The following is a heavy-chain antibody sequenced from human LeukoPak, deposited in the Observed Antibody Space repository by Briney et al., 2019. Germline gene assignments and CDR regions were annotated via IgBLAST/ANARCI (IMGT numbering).Heavy chain of an antibody. CDR3: ARVARSMSGSSEDC. Sequence: PSQTLSLTCTVSGGSISSGSHYWNWIRQPAGKGLEWIGRIYTSGSTNYNPSLKSRVTISVDTSKNQFSLKLNSVTAADTAVYYCARVARSMSGSSEDCWGQGTLVTVSS. D-gene: IGHD6-13*01. CDR2: IYTSGST. J-gene: IGHJ4*02. V-gene: IGHV4-61*02. CDR1: GGSISSGSHY.